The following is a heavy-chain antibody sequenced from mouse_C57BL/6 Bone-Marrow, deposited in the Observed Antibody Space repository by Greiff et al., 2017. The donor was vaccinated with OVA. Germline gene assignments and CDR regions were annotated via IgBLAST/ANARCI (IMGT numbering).Heavy chain of an antibody. Sequence: VQLQQSGAELVRPGASVKLSCKASGYTFTDYYINWVKQRPGQGLEWIARIYPGSGNTYYNEKFKGKATLTAEKSSSTSYMQLSSLTSDDSAVYSGARDYYGSSYDWYFDVWGTGTTVTVSS. J-gene: IGHJ1*03. CDR3: ARDYYGSSYDWYFDV. CDR1: GYTFTDYY. D-gene: IGHD1-1*01. CDR2: IYPGSGNT. V-gene: IGHV1-76*01.